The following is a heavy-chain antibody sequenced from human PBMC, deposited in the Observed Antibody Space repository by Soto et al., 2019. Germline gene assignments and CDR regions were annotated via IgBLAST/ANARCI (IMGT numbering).Heavy chain of an antibody. CDR1: GGSISSGDYY. Sequence: QVQLQESGPGLVKPSQTLSLTCTVSGGSISSGDYYWSWIRQPPGKGLEWIGYIYYSGSTYYNPSLKSRVTMSVDTSKNQFSLKLSSVTAADTAVYYCARVFLSWSGYYPNWFDPWGQGTLVTVSS. V-gene: IGHV4-30-4*01. J-gene: IGHJ5*02. D-gene: IGHD3-3*01. CDR3: ARVFLSWSGYYPNWFDP. CDR2: IYYSGST.